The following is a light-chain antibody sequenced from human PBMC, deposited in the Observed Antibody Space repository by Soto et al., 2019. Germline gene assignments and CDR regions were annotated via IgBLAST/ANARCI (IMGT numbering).Light chain of an antibody. CDR1: SSDVGAYNH. CDR2: DVN. J-gene: IGLJ2*01. Sequence: QSALTQPASVSGSPGQSIAISCTGTSSDVGAYNHVSWYQQHPGKAPKLMIYDVNSRPSGVSDRFSGSKSGNTASLTISGLKAEDEADYYCSSYATSSVVFGGGTKLTVL. CDR3: SSYATSSVV. V-gene: IGLV2-14*03.